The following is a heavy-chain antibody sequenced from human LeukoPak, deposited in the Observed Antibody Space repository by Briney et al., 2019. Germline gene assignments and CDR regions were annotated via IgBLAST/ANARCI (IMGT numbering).Heavy chain of an antibody. CDR1: GYSLTSFD. V-gene: IGHV1-8*01. D-gene: IGHD1-26*01. Sequence: ASVKVSCKASGYSLTSFDINWVRQGSGQGLEWMGWMNPKRGNTGYAPTFQGRVTITRDTSIDTAFMELSSLRPDDTAVYYCARGGSRRSYCNNYGMDVWGQGTTITVSS. CDR3: ARGGSRRSYCNNYGMDV. J-gene: IGHJ6*02. CDR2: MNPKRGNT.